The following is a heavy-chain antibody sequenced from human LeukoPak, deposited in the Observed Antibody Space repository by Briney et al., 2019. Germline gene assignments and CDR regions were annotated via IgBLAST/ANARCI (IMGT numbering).Heavy chain of an antibody. CDR1: GYSFTSYW. J-gene: IGHJ1*01. V-gene: IGHV5-51*01. CDR2: FYPGDSDT. CDR3: ARGYYDILTGYGGSAEYFQH. Sequence: GESLKISCKGSGYSFTSYWIGWVRQLPGKGLEWMGIFYPGDSDTRYSPSFQGQVTISADKSISTAYLQWSSLKASDTAMYYCARGYYDILTGYGGSAEYFQHWGQGTLVTVSS. D-gene: IGHD3-9*01.